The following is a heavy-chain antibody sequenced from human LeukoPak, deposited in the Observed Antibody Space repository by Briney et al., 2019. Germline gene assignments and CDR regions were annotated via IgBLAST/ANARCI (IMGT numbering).Heavy chain of an antibody. Sequence: TGGSLRLSCAASGFTFSNYEMRWVRQAPGKGLEWVSYISSGGRTKYYADSVRGRLTTSRDDAKSSLSLQMDSLRAEDTAVYYCTSGGDRWELPIIWGRGTMVIVSS. CDR3: TSGGDRWELPII. D-gene: IGHD1-26*01. J-gene: IGHJ3*02. CDR2: ISSGGRTK. V-gene: IGHV3-48*03. CDR1: GFTFSNYE.